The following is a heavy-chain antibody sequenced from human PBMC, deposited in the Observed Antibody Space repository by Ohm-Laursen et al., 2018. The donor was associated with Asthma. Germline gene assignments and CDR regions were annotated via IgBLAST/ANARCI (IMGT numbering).Heavy chain of an antibody. D-gene: IGHD3-22*01. CDR3: ARDFYDYSGYLGYSHYYGMDV. J-gene: IGHJ6*02. V-gene: IGHV3-21*01. CDR1: GFTFNDYA. Sequence: GSLRLSCAASGFTFNDYAMIWVRQAPGKGLEWVSTITSSAAYIYYADSVKGRFTLSRDNAKDSVDLQMNSLRAEDTAVYYCARDFYDYSGYLGYSHYYGMDVWGQGTTVTVSS. CDR2: ITSSAAYI.